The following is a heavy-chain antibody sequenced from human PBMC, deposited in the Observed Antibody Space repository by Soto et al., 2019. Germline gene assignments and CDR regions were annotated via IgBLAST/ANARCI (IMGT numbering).Heavy chain of an antibody. D-gene: IGHD6-6*01. CDR2: IFSNDEK. J-gene: IGHJ6*02. CDR1: GFSLSNARMG. V-gene: IGHV2-26*01. Sequence: GSGPTLVNPTETLTLTCTVSGFSLSNARMGVSWIRQPPGKALERLAHIFSNDEKSYSTSLKSRLTISKDTSKSQVVLTMTNMDPVDTATYYCARMRAARPIYYYGMDVWGQGTTVTVSS. CDR3: ARMRAARPIYYYGMDV.